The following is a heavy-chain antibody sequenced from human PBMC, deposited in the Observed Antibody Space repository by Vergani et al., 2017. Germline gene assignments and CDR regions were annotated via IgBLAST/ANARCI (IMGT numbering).Heavy chain of an antibody. CDR2: ILPIFGTA. J-gene: IGHJ4*02. V-gene: IGHV1-69*12. CDR1: GGTFSSCA. CDR3: ARAPLDSSGYYEDDY. D-gene: IGHD3-22*01. Sequence: QVQLVQSGAEVKKPGSSVKVSCKASGGTFSSCAISWVRQAPGQGREWMGGILPIFGTANYAQKFQGRVTITADESTSTSYMELSSLRSEDTAVYYCARAPLDSSGYYEDDYWGQGTLVTVSS.